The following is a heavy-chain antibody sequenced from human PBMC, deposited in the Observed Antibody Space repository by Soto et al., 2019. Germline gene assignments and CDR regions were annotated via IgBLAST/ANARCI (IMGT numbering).Heavy chain of an antibody. V-gene: IGHV3-21*01. CDR1: GFTFSSYS. CDR2: ISSSSSYI. Sequence: EVQLVESGGGLVKPGGSLRLSCAASGFTFSSYSMNWVRQAPGKGLEWVSSISSSSSYIYYADSVKGRFTISRDNAKNSLYLQMNSLRAEDTAVYYCARDRTVTTWGDYFDYWGQGTLVTFSS. CDR3: ARDRTVTTWGDYFDY. D-gene: IGHD4-17*01. J-gene: IGHJ4*02.